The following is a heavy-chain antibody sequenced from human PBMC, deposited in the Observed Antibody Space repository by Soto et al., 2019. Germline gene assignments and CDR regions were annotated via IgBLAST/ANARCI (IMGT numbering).Heavy chain of an antibody. CDR1: GGTFRNSA. CDR3: ARDNDRPQLGGNYYYILDV. J-gene: IGHJ6*02. V-gene: IGHV1-69*12. D-gene: IGHD1-1*01. CDR2: IMPIFRTP. Sequence: QVQLEQSGAEVKKPGSSVKVPCKASGGTFRNSAISWVRQAPGQGLEWMGGIMPIFRTPDYSQKFQGRVTITADESTSTAYMELSGLRSDDTAVYYCARDNDRPQLGGNYYYILDVWGQGTTVTVSS.